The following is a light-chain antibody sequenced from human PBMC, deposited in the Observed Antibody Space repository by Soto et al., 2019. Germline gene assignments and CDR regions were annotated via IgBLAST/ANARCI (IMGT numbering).Light chain of an antibody. CDR2: AAS. V-gene: IGKV1-27*01. CDR1: QGISNS. J-gene: IGKJ5*01. CDR3: QQLHGYPIT. Sequence: DIQMTHSPSSLSASVGDRVTIICRASQGISNSLAWYQQKPGKVPKVLIYAASTLQSGVPSRFSGSGSGTDFTLTISSLQPEDVATYYCQQLHGYPITFGQGTRLEI.